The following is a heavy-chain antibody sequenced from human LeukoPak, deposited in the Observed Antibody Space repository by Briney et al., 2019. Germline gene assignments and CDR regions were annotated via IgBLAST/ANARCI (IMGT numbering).Heavy chain of an antibody. V-gene: IGHV3-53*01. CDR1: GFTVSSNY. Sequence: GGSLRLSCAASGFTVSSNYMSWVRQAPGKGLEWVSVIYSGGSTYYADSVKGRFTISRDNSKNTLYLQMNSLRAEDTAVYYCARVFGTEYYFDYWGQGTLVTVSS. CDR2: IYSGGST. CDR3: ARVFGTEYYFDY. D-gene: IGHD3-3*01. J-gene: IGHJ4*02.